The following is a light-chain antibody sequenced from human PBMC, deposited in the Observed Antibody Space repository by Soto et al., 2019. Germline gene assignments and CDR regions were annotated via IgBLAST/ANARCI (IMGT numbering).Light chain of an antibody. CDR1: QSVSSN. J-gene: IGKJ1*01. CDR2: GVS. Sequence: EIVLTQSPGTLSLSPGERATLSCRASQSVSSNYLAWYQQKPGQAPRLLIYGVSTRATGIPDRFSGSGSGTEFTLAISSLQSEDFAVYYCQQYNHWPRTFGQGTKVDIK. CDR3: QQYNHWPRT. V-gene: IGKV3D-15*01.